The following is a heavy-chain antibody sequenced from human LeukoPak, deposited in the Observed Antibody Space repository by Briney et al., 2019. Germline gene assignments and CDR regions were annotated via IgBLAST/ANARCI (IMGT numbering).Heavy chain of an antibody. CDR1: GGSISSSSYY. CDR2: IYYSGST. D-gene: IGHD3-10*01. V-gene: IGHV4-39*01. Sequence: SETLSLTCTVSGGSISSSSYYWGWIRQPPGKGLGWIGSIYYSGSTYYNPSLKSRVTISVDTSKNQFSLKLSSVTAADTAVYYCARGRLARGHYFDYWGQGALVTVSS. J-gene: IGHJ4*02. CDR3: ARGRLARGHYFDY.